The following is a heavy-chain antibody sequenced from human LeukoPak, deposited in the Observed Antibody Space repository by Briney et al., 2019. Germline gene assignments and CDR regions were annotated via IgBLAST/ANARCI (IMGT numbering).Heavy chain of an antibody. D-gene: IGHD3-3*01. CDR3: AKGSAYADF. CDR2: ISGSGGST. J-gene: IGHJ4*02. CDR1: GFTFSSYV. V-gene: IGHV3-23*01. Sequence: GGSLRLSCAASGFTFSSYVMSWVRQAPGKGLEWVSTISGSGGSTYYADSVKGRFTISRDNPKNTLSLQMNSLRAEDAAVYYCAKGSAYADFWGQGTLVTVSS.